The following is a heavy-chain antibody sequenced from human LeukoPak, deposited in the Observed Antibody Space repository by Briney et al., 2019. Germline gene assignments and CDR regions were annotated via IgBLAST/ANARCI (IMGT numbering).Heavy chain of an antibody. CDR3: ARDHYDSSGYYYFDY. J-gene: IGHJ4*02. D-gene: IGHD3-22*01. CDR2: ISSSSSYI. CDR1: GFTFSSYS. V-gene: IGHV3-21*01. Sequence: GGSLRLSCAASGFTFSSYSMNWVRQAPGKGLEWVSSISSSSSYIYYAGSVKGRFTISRDNAKNSLYLQMNSLRAEDTAVYYCARDHYDSSGYYYFDYWGQGTLVTVSS.